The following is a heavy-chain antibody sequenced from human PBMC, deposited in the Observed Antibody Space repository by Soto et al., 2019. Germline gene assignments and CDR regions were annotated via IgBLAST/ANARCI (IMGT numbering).Heavy chain of an antibody. CDR1: GFTFSSYG. CDR2: ISYDGSNK. J-gene: IGHJ6*02. CDR3: AKDTTETATRFPFYYGMDV. V-gene: IGHV3-30*18. D-gene: IGHD3-3*01. Sequence: PGGSLRLSCAASGFTFSSYGMHWVRQAPGKGLEWVAVISYDGSNKYYADSVKGRFTISRDNSKNTLYLQMNSLRAEDTAVYYCAKDTTETATRFPFYYGMDVWGQGTTVTVSS.